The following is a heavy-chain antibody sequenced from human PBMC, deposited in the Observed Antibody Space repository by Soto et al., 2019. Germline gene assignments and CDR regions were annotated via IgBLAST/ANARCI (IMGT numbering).Heavy chain of an antibody. V-gene: IGHV3-74*01. Sequence: EERLVESGGGSVQPGGSLRLSCAASRFTFSSYWMYWVRQAPGKGLVWVSRINSDGSSTRYADSVKGRFSISRDNSKSTLYLQMNTLRADDTAVYYCARRREGYYYGLDVWGQGTTVTVSS. CDR2: INSDGSST. CDR1: RFTFSSYW. D-gene: IGHD1-26*01. J-gene: IGHJ6*01. CDR3: ARRREGYYYGLDV.